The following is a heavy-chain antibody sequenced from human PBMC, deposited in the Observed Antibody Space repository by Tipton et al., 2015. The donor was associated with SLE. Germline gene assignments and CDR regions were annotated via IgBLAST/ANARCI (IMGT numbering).Heavy chain of an antibody. CDR1: GGSISSSSYY. J-gene: IGHJ3*02. D-gene: IGHD3-3*01. CDR3: AKGNRRAYDFWSGYHDAFDI. V-gene: IGHV4-39*07. CDR2: IYYSGST. Sequence: TLSLTCTVSGGSISSSSYYWGWIRQPPGKGLEWIGSIYYSGSTYYNPSLKSRVTISVDTSKNQFSLKLSSVTAADTALYYRAKGNRRAYDFWSGYHDAFDIWCQGTMVTVSS.